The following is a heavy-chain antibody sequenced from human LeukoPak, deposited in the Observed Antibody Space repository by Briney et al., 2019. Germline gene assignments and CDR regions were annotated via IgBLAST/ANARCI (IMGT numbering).Heavy chain of an antibody. CDR3: AKRLKRNYYYHYAMDV. J-gene: IGHJ6*02. CDR1: GFTFKTHA. D-gene: IGHD3-22*01. V-gene: IGHV3-23*01. CDR2: IDDSGVIR. Sequence: GGSLRLSCAASGFTFKTHAMSWVRQAPGKGLEWVSRIDDSGVIRSYADSVKGRFTVSRDNSKMTLTLQMNSLRAEDTAVYYCAKRLKRNYYYHYAMDVWGQGTTVTVSS.